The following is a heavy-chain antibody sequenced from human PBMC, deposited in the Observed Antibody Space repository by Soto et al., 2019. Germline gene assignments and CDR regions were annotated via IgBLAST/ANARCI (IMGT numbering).Heavy chain of an antibody. CDR3: ARSIVVVTALDY. Sequence: SXYTFTSYYIHWVRQAPGQGLEWMGIINPSGGDTNYAQKFQGRVTMTRDTSTSTVYMELSSLRSEDTAVYYCARSIVVVTALDYWGQGTLVTVSS. CDR1: XYTFTSYY. CDR2: INPSGGDT. D-gene: IGHD2-21*02. V-gene: IGHV1-46*01. J-gene: IGHJ4*02.